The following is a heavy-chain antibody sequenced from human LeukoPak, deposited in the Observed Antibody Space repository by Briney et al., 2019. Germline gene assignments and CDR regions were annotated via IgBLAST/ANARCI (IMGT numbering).Heavy chain of an antibody. CDR3: ARDRPAIVVVPAAPFDY. J-gene: IGHJ4*02. D-gene: IGHD2-2*01. CDR2: ISAYNGNT. V-gene: IGHV1-18*01. CDR1: GYTFTSYG. Sequence: ASVKVSCKASGYTFTSYGISWVRQAPGQGLEWMGWISAYNGNTNNAQKLQGRVTMTTDTSTSTAYMELRSLRSDDTAVYYCARDRPAIVVVPAAPFDYWGQGTLVTVSS.